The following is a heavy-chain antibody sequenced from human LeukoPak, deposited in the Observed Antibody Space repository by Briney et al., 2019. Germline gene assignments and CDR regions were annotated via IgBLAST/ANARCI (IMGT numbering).Heavy chain of an antibody. J-gene: IGHJ3*02. V-gene: IGHV4-4*07. CDR2: IYTSGST. D-gene: IGHD2-2*02. Sequence: SETLSLTCTVSGGSISSYYWGWIRQPAGKGLEWIGRIYTSGSTNYNPSLKSRVTMSVDTSKNQFSLKLSSVTAADTAVYYCARDLPFQLLYGHDAFDIWGQGTMVTVSS. CDR1: GGSISSYY. CDR3: ARDLPFQLLYGHDAFDI.